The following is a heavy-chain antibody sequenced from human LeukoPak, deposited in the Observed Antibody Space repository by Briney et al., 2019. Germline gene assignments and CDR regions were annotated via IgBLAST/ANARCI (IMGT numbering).Heavy chain of an antibody. Sequence: GESLKISCKGSGYSFTSYWIGWVRQMPGKGLEWMGIIYPGDSDTRYSPSFQGQVTTSADKSISTAYLQWSSLKASDTAMYYCGLMDSGSYDVIDYWGQGTLVTVSS. D-gene: IGHD1-26*01. CDR3: GLMDSGSYDVIDY. CDR2: IYPGDSDT. CDR1: GYSFTSYW. V-gene: IGHV5-51*01. J-gene: IGHJ4*02.